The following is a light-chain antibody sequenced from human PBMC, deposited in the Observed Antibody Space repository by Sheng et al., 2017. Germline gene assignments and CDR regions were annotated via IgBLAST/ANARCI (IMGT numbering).Light chain of an antibody. CDR1: SSNIGAPHG. CDR2: DNN. V-gene: IGLV1-40*01. J-gene: IGLJ3*02. Sequence: QSVLTQPPSVSGAPGQRVTISCTGNSSNIGAPHGVHWYQQPPGRAPKLLIYDNNNRPSGVPDRFSGSKSGTSASLAITGLQAEDEADYYCQSYDSSLSGRVFGGGTKLTVL. CDR3: QSYDSSLSGRV.